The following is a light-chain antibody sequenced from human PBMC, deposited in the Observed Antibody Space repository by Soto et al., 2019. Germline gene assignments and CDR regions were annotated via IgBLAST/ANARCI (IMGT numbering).Light chain of an antibody. CDR3: QQYYSYPPFT. V-gene: IGKV1-8*01. CDR2: AAS. J-gene: IGKJ4*01. Sequence: AIRMTQSPSSLSASTGDRVTITCRASQGISSYLAWYQQKPGKAPKLLIYAASTLQSGVPSRFSGSGSGTDFTLTISCLQSEDFATYYCQQYYSYPPFTFGGGTEVEIK. CDR1: QGISSY.